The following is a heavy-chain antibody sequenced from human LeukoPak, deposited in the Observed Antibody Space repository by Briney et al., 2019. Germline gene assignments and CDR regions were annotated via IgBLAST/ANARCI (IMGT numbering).Heavy chain of an antibody. CDR3: ARDKREYYGSGSYIT. CDR1: GYTFTSYG. CDR2: ISAYNGNT. J-gene: IGHJ5*02. Sequence: GASVKVSCKASGYTFTSYGISWVRQAPRQGLEWMGWISAYNGNTNYAQKLQGRVTMTTDTSTSTAYMELRSLRSDDTAVYYCARDKREYYGSGSYITWGQGTLVTVSS. V-gene: IGHV1-18*01. D-gene: IGHD3-10*01.